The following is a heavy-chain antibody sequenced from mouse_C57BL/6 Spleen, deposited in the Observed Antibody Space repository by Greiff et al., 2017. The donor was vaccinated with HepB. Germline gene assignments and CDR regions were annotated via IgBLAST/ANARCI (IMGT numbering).Heavy chain of an antibody. CDR3: ARLVSNYERGAMDY. CDR1: GYTFTNYW. Sequence: VQLQQSGAKLVRPGTSVKMSCKASGYTFTNYWIGWAKQRPGHGLEWIGDIYPGGGYTNYNEKFKGKATLTADKSSSTAYMQFSSLTSEDSAIYYCARLVSNYERGAMDYWGQGTSVTVSS. V-gene: IGHV1-63*01. J-gene: IGHJ4*01. D-gene: IGHD2-5*01. CDR2: IYPGGGYT.